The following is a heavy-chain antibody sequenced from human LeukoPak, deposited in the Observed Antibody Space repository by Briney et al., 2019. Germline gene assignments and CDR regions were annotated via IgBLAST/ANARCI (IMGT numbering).Heavy chain of an antibody. J-gene: IGHJ4*02. CDR1: GFTFSSYA. Sequence: GGSLRLSCAASGFTFSSYAMHWVRQAPGKGLEWVAVISYDGSNKYYADSVKGRFTISRDNSKNTLYLQMNSLRAEDTAVYYCARGVYYDILTGSSSLDYWGQGTLVTVSS. CDR2: ISYDGSNK. V-gene: IGHV3-30-3*01. D-gene: IGHD3-9*01. CDR3: ARGVYYDILTGSSSLDY.